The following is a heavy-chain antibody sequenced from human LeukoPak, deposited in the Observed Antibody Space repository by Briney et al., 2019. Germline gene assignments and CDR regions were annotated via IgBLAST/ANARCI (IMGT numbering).Heavy chain of an antibody. Sequence: GGSLRLSCAASGFTFSNYGMHWVRQAPGKGLEWVAVISYDGSNKYYADSVKGRFTISRDNSKNTLYLQMNSLRAEDTAVYYCAKAELGSLDDWGQGTLVTVSS. CDR1: GFTFSNYG. CDR3: AKAELGSLDD. D-gene: IGHD7-27*01. CDR2: ISYDGSNK. V-gene: IGHV3-30*18. J-gene: IGHJ4*01.